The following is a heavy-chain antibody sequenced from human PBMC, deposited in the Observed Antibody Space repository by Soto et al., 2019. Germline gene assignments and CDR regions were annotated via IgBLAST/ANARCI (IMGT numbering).Heavy chain of an antibody. CDR2: VYSSGSA. D-gene: IGHD6-19*01. J-gene: IGHJ4*02. V-gene: IGHV4-39*01. CDR1: SGSIGSSSYY. Sequence: QLQLQESGPGLVKPSETLALTCTVSSGSIGSSSYYWGWIRQPPGKGLEWIGSVYSSGSAYYNPSLKSRVTLSVDTSKKQFYLKLNSVTAADTAVFYCARGSGWPYYFDYWGQGTLVTVSS. CDR3: ARGSGWPYYFDY.